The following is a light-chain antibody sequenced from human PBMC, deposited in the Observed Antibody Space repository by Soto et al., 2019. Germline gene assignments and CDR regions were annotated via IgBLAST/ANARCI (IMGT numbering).Light chain of an antibody. CDR3: QQYGSSSRT. CDR1: HSVTSTY. J-gene: IGKJ1*01. V-gene: IGKV3-20*01. Sequence: EIVLTQSPGTLSLSPGERATLSCRASHSVTSTYLAWYQQKPGQAPRLLIYGASSRATGIPDRFSGSGSGTEFTLTISRLEPEDFAEYYCQQYGSSSRTFGQGTRVEIK. CDR2: GAS.